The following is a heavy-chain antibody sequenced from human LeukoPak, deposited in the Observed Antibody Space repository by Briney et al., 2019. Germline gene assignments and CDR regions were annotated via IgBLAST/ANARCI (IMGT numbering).Heavy chain of an antibody. Sequence: ASVKVSCKASGYTFTGYYMHWVRQAPGQGLEWMGWINPNSGGTNYAQKFQGRVTMTRDTSTSTVYMELSSLRSEDTAVYYCARDLVVGATTGGVYWGQGTLVTVSS. D-gene: IGHD1-26*01. V-gene: IGHV1-2*02. CDR2: INPNSGGT. CDR3: ARDLVVGATTGGVY. CDR1: GYTFTGYY. J-gene: IGHJ4*02.